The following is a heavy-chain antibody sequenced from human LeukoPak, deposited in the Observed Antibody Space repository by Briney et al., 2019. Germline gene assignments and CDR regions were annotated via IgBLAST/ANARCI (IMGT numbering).Heavy chain of an antibody. V-gene: IGHV1-69*05. CDR2: IIPIFGTA. J-gene: IGHJ4*02. Sequence: SSVKVSCKASGGTFSSYAISWVRQAPGQGLEWMGGIIPIFGTANYAQKFQGRVTITTDESTSTAYMELSSLRSEDTAVYYCARGVPAAWWFDYWGQGTLVTVSS. CDR3: ARGVPAAWWFDY. D-gene: IGHD2-2*01. CDR1: GGTFSSYA.